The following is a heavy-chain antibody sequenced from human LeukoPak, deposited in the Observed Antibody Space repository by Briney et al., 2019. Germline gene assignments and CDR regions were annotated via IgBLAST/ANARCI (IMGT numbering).Heavy chain of an antibody. D-gene: IGHD3-10*01. V-gene: IGHV3-23*01. CDR1: GFTFGSYA. Sequence: GGSLRLSCAASGFTFGSYAMSWVRQAPGKGLEWVSAISGSGGSTYYADSVKGRFTISRDNSKNTLYLQMNSLRAEDTAVYYCAKDGLYGSGSPGGYWGQGTLVTVSS. J-gene: IGHJ4*02. CDR2: ISGSGGST. CDR3: AKDGLYGSGSPGGY.